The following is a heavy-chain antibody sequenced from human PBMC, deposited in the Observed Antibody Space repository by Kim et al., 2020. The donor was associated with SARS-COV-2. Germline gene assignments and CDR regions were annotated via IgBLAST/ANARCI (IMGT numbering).Heavy chain of an antibody. D-gene: IGHD6-6*01. J-gene: IGHJ3*02. CDR3: TRTSSDVLDM. CDR1: GYTFTTFG. Sequence: ASVKVSCKASGYTFTTFGITWVRQAPGQGLEWMGYISPYSGNTNYAQKFRGRVTLTTDTSTTTAYLELTNLRSDDTAVYYCTRTSSDVLDMWGQGKRVTVSS. V-gene: IGHV1-18*04. CDR2: ISPYSGNT.